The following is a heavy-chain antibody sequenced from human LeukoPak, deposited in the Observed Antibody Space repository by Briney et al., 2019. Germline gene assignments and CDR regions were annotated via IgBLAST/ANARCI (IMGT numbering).Heavy chain of an antibody. CDR1: GFTFSSYA. V-gene: IGHV3-23*01. J-gene: IGHJ4*02. CDR3: AKSSSSPRLFDY. D-gene: IGHD6-6*01. Sequence: GGSLRLSCAASGFTFSSYAMSWVRQAPGKGLDWVSAISGSGDSTYYADSVKGRFTISRDNSKNTLYLQMNSLRAEDTAVYYCAKSSSSPRLFDYWAREPWSPSPQ. CDR2: ISGSGDST.